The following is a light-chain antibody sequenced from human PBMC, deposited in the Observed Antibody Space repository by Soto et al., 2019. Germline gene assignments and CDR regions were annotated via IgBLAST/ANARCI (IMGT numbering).Light chain of an antibody. CDR3: QSYDSSLSVVV. J-gene: IGLJ2*01. Sequence: QSVLTQPPSVSGAPGQRVTISCTGSSPNIGAGYDVHWYQQLPGTAPKLLIYGNSNRPSGVPDRFSGSKSGTSASLAITGVQAEDEADYYCQSYDSSLSVVVFGGGTKLTVL. V-gene: IGLV1-40*01. CDR2: GNS. CDR1: SPNIGAGYD.